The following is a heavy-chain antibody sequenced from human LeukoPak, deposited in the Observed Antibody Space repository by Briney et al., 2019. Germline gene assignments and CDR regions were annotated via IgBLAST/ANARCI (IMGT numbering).Heavy chain of an antibody. CDR2: IYYNGST. CDR3: ARDSSSWDLGFDY. V-gene: IGHV4-59*12. J-gene: IGHJ4*02. Sequence: PSETLSLTCTVSGGSISSYYWSWIRQPPGKGLEWIGYIYYNGSTYYNPSLKSRVTISVDTSKNQFSLKLSSVTAADTAVYYCARDSSSWDLGFDYWGQGTLVTVSS. CDR1: GGSISSYY. D-gene: IGHD6-13*01.